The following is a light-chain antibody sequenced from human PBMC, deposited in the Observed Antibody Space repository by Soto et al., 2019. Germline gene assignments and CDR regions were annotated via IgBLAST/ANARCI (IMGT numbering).Light chain of an antibody. CDR3: LICYVGPQGV. V-gene: IGLV7-43*01. CDR1: TGTVTSAFY. Sequence: QAVVTQEPSLTVSPGGTVTLTCASSTGTVTSAFYPNWFQQKPGQAPRSLIYSTSNKQSWTPARFSGSLFGGKAALTLSGGEPEDEADYSCLICYVGPQGVVGGGTKLTVL. J-gene: IGLJ2*01. CDR2: STS.